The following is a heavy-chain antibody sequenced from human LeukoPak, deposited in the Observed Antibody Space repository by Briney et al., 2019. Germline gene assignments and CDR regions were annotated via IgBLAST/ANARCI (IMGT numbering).Heavy chain of an antibody. J-gene: IGHJ5*02. CDR2: IYYSGSA. Sequence: SETLSLTCTVSGGSISSYYWSWIRQPPGKGLEWIGYIYYSGSANYNPSLKSRVTISVDTSKNQFSLKLSSVTAADTAVYYCARGIIVGATWGENDNWFDPWGQGTLVTVSS. D-gene: IGHD1-26*01. CDR3: ARGIIVGATWGENDNWFDP. V-gene: IGHV4-59*01. CDR1: GGSISSYY.